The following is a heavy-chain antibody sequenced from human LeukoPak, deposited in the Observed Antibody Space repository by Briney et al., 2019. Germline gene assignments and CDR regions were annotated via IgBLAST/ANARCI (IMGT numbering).Heavy chain of an antibody. V-gene: IGHV4-59*01. D-gene: IGHD3-22*01. CDR2: ISYSGST. CDR1: GSSISSYY. CDR3: ARHYYYDPFDY. Sequence: PSETLSLTCTVSGSSISSYYWSWIRQPPGKGLEWIGYISYSGSTDYNPSLKSRVTISVDTSKNRFSLELNSVTAADTAVYYCARHYYYDPFDYWGQGALVTVSP. J-gene: IGHJ4*02.